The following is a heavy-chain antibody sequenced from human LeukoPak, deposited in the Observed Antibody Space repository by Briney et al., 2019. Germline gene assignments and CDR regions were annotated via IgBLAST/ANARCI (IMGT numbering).Heavy chain of an antibody. D-gene: IGHD3-22*01. V-gene: IGHV5-51*01. CDR1: GYSFTSYW. Sequence: GESLKISCKGSGYSFTSYWIGWVRQMPGKGLEWMGIIYPGDSDTRYSPSFQGQVTISADKSISTAYLQWSSLKASDTAMYYCARRPVYYYDSSGYPAYYFDYWDQGTLVTVSS. J-gene: IGHJ4*02. CDR3: ARRPVYYYDSSGYPAYYFDY. CDR2: IYPGDSDT.